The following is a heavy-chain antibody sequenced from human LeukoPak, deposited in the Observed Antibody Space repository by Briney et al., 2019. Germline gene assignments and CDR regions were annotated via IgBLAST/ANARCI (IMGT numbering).Heavy chain of an antibody. V-gene: IGHV1-18*01. Sequence: GASVKVSCKASGYTFTSFGISWVRQAPGQGLEWMGWISAYNGNTNYAQKLQGRVTMTTDTSTSTAYMELRSLRSDDTAVYYCARDGYNYYYYYYMDVWGKGTTVTVSS. CDR3: ARDGYNYYYYYYMDV. J-gene: IGHJ6*03. D-gene: IGHD5-24*01. CDR2: ISAYNGNT. CDR1: GYTFTSFG.